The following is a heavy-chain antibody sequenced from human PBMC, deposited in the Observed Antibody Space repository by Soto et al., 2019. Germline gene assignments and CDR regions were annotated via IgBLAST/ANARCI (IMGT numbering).Heavy chain of an antibody. V-gene: IGHV1-18*01. J-gene: IGHJ4*02. CDR2: ITTDKGKT. CDR1: GYTFTSFG. CDR3: ATRSPAFDY. Sequence: QVQLVQSGPEVKKPGASVKVSCKTSGYTFTSFGISWVRQAPGQGVEWMGWITTDKGKTNYAQKFQGRVTMTTDTSTSTAYMELRSLRSDDTAVYYCATRSPAFDYWGQGTLVTVSS.